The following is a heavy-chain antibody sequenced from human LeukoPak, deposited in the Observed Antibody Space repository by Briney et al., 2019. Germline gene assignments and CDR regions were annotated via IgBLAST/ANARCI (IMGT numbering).Heavy chain of an antibody. Sequence: GGSLRLSCAASGFTFSNYDMSWVRQAPGKGLEWVSAISGTGDSTYYADSVTGRFSISRDNSKNTLYVQMNSLRAEDTAVYYCALRRYHNWFDPWGQGTLVTVSS. CDR2: ISGTGDST. D-gene: IGHD2-2*01. CDR1: GFTFSNYD. CDR3: ALRRYHNWFDP. J-gene: IGHJ5*02. V-gene: IGHV3-23*01.